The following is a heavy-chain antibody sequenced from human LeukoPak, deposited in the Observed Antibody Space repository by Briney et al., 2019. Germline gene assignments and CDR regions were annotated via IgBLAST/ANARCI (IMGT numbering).Heavy chain of an antibody. CDR1: GGSFSGYY. D-gene: IGHD3-10*01. V-gene: IGHV4-34*01. J-gene: IGHJ6*03. Sequence: SETLSLTCAVYGGSFSGYYWSWIRQPPGKGLEWIGEINHSGSTNYNPSLKSRVTISVDTSKNQFSLKLSSVTAADTAVYYCARILITMVRGVIIPSLLDYYYYYYMDVWGKGTTVTVSS. CDR3: ARILITMVRGVIIPSLLDYYYYYYMDV. CDR2: INHSGST.